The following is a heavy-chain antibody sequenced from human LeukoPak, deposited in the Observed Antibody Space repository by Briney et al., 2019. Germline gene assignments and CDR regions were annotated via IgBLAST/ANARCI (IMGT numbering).Heavy chain of an antibody. CDR3: ARDIHGYSNFIRAHLFEY. J-gene: IGHJ4*02. CDR2: INPSGGST. D-gene: IGHD4-11*01. Sequence: ASVKVSCKASVYTFTSYYMHWVRQAPGQGLECMGIINPSGGSTSYAQKFQGRVTMTRDMSTSTVYMELSSLRSEDTAVYYCARDIHGYSNFIRAHLFEYWGQGTLVTVSS. V-gene: IGHV1-46*01. CDR1: VYTFTSYY.